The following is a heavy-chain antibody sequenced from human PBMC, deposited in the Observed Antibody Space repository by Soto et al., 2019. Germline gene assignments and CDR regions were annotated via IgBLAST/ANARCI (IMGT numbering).Heavy chain of an antibody. CDR1: GGTFSSYA. J-gene: IGHJ3*01. CDR3: ARERGGAIIVGVTGTFDV. V-gene: IGHV1-69*01. D-gene: IGHD3-22*01. CDR2: IIALLGKA. Sequence: QVQLVQSGAEVKKPGSSVKVSCKASGGTFSSYAIRWVRQAPGHGLEWMVGIIALLGKANYAEKLQGRVKITAGECTRTAYMELSRTRSEDTAVSYWARERGGAIIVGVTGTFDVWGQGTLVTVAS.